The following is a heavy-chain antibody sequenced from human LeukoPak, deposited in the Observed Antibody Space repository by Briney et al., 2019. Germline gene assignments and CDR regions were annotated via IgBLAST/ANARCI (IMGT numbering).Heavy chain of an antibody. CDR2: TYYRSKWYN. J-gene: IGHJ5*02. V-gene: IGHV6-1*01. D-gene: IGHD6-13*01. Sequence: SQTLSLTCAISGDSVSSNSAAWNWIRQSPSRGLEWLGRTYYRSKWYNDYAVSVKSRITINPDTSKNQFSLQLNSVTPEDTAVYYCARDPGHSSSWSGWFDPWGQGTLVTVSS. CDR1: GDSVSSNSAA. CDR3: ARDPGHSSSWSGWFDP.